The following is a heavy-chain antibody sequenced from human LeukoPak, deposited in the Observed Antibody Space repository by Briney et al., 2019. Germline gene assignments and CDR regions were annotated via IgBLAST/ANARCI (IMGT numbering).Heavy chain of an antibody. J-gene: IGHJ4*02. CDR3: AKAYTAMGRDLDY. D-gene: IGHD5-18*01. Sequence: PGASLRLSCAAPGFTFSSYAMSWVRQAPGKGLEWVSAISGSGGSTYYADSVKGRFTISRDNSKNTLYLQMNSLRAEDTAVYYCAKAYTAMGRDLDYWGQGTLVTVSS. CDR1: GFTFSSYA. V-gene: IGHV3-23*01. CDR2: ISGSGGST.